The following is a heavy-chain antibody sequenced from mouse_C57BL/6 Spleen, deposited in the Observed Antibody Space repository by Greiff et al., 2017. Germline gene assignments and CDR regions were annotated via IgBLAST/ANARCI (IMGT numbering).Heavy chain of an antibody. CDR3: ARAAGIAY. J-gene: IGHJ3*01. Sequence: QVQLQQSGPELVKPGASVKISCKASGYAFSSSWMNWVKQRPGQGLEWIGRIYPGDGDTNYNGKFKGKATLTADKSSSTAYMQISSLTSEDAAVYFCARAAGIAYWGQGTLVTVSA. V-gene: IGHV1-82*01. D-gene: IGHD4-1*01. CDR2: IYPGDGDT. CDR1: GYAFSSSW.